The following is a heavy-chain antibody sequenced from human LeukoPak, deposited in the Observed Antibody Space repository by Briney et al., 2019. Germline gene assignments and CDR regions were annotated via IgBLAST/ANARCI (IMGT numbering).Heavy chain of an antibody. CDR1: GGSIGSYY. Sequence: PSETLSLTCTVAGGSIGSYYGSWVRQPRGKGREWVGYVYYSGRTNYNPSLRGRVTISVDTSKNQFSLKLSSVTAADTAVYYCARGPTKYYYDSSGYYGAFDYWGQGTLVTVSS. V-gene: IGHV4-59*12. J-gene: IGHJ4*02. D-gene: IGHD3-22*01. CDR2: VYYSGRT. CDR3: ARGPTKYYYDSSGYYGAFDY.